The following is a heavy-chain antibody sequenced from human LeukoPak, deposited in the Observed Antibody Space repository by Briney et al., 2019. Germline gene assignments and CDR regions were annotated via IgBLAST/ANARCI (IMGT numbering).Heavy chain of an antibody. CDR2: ISYDGSNK. CDR1: GFTFSSYG. V-gene: IGHV3-30*18. Sequence: GGSLRLSCAASGFTFSSYGMHWVRQAPGKGLEWVAVISYDGSNKYYADSVKSRFTISRDNSKNTLYLQMNSLRAEDTAVFYCAKDVEYYYDSSAYRKPAAPDYWGQGTLVTVSS. CDR3: AKDVEYYYDSSAYRKPAAPDY. D-gene: IGHD3-22*01. J-gene: IGHJ4*02.